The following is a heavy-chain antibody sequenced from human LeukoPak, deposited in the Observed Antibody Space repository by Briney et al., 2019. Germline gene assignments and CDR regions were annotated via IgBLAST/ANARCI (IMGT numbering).Heavy chain of an antibody. Sequence: GGSLRLSCAASGFTFSSYSMRWVRQAPGKGLEWVSFIRCDGGLKYYADSVKGRFTISRDNSKNTLYLQMDSLRADDTAVFYCAKVRTEIDDIAFDMWGHGSMVTVSS. CDR3: AKVRTEIDDIAFDM. CDR2: IRCDGGLK. CDR1: GFTFSSYS. V-gene: IGHV3-30*02. D-gene: IGHD3-9*01. J-gene: IGHJ3*02.